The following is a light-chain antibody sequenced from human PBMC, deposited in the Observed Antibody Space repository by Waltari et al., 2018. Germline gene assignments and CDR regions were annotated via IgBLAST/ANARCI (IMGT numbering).Light chain of an antibody. J-gene: IGKJ2*01. CDR1: QSVSSN. CDR2: GAS. Sequence: EIVMTQSPATLSVSPGERATLSCRASQSVSSNLAWYQQKPGQAPRLLIYGASTRATGIPARFSGSGSGTEFTLTISSLQSEDFAVYYCQQYNNWPFYTFGQGTILEIK. V-gene: IGKV3-15*01. CDR3: QQYNNWPFYT.